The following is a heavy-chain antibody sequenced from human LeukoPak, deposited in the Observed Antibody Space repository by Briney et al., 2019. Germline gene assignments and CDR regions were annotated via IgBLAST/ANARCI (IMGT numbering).Heavy chain of an antibody. CDR2: IYYSGST. CDR3: ARERLDTASFDP. V-gene: IGHV4-30-4*01. J-gene: IGHJ5*02. D-gene: IGHD5-18*01. CDR1: GGSISSGDYY. Sequence: SETLSLTCTVSGGSISSGDYYWSWIRQPPGRGLEWIGYIYYSGSTYYNPSLKSRVTISVDTSKNQFSLKLSSVTAADTAVYYCARERLDTASFDPWGQGTLVTVSS.